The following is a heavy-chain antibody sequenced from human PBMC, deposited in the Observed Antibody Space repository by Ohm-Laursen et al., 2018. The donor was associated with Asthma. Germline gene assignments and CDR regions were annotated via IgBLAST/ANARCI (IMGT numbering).Heavy chain of an antibody. CDR1: GYTFTSYA. CDR2: INAGNGST. D-gene: IGHD3-9*01. J-gene: IGHJ5*02. V-gene: IGHV1-3*01. CDR3: ARDSGPVRYDILTGYSWFDP. Sequence: SSVKVSCKASGYTFTSYAMHWVRQAPGQRLEWMGWINAGNGSTKYSQKFQGRVTITADESTSTAYMELSSLRSEDTAVYYCARDSGPVRYDILTGYSWFDPWGQGTLVTVSS.